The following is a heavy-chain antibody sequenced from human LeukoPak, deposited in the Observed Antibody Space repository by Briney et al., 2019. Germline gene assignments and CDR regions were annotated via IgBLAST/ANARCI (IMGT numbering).Heavy chain of an antibody. V-gene: IGHV3-23*01. D-gene: IGHD2-21*01. Sequence: GGSLRLSCAASGFTFSNYAMTWVRQAPGKGLEWVSAISASGDTTYYADSVKGRFTISRDNSKNTLYLQMNSLRAEDTAVYYCARDQVVAIVLFDYWGQGTLVTVSS. CDR1: GFTFSNYA. CDR2: ISASGDTT. J-gene: IGHJ4*02. CDR3: ARDQVVAIVLFDY.